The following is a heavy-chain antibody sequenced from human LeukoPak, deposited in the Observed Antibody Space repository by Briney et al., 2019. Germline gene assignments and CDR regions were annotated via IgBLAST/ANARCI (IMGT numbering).Heavy chain of an antibody. D-gene: IGHD6-13*01. V-gene: IGHV3-48*03. CDR2: ISSSGSTI. Sequence: PGGSLRLSCAASGFTFSSYEMNWVRQAPGKGLEWVSYISSSGSTIYYADSVKGRFTISRDNAKNSLYLQMNSLRAEDTAVYYCARCPVLYSSSWYFAEAGYYDYMDVWGKGTTVTISS. CDR3: ARCPVLYSSSWYFAEAGYYDYMDV. CDR1: GFTFSSYE. J-gene: IGHJ6*03.